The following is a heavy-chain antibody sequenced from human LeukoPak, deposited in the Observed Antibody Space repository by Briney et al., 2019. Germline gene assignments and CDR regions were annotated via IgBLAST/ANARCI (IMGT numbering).Heavy chain of an antibody. CDR3: AREARGPTYSSPFDY. D-gene: IGHD6-13*01. V-gene: IGHV3-21*01. Sequence: GGSLRLSCAASGFTFSSYSMNWVRQAPGKGLEWVSSISSSSSYIYYADSVKGRFTISRDNAKNSLYLQMNSLRAEDTAVYYCAREARGPTYSSPFDYWGQGTLVTVSS. CDR2: ISSSSSYI. J-gene: IGHJ4*02. CDR1: GFTFSSYS.